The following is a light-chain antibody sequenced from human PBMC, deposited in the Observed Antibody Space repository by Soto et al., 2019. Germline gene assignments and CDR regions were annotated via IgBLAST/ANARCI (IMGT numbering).Light chain of an antibody. Sequence: QSVLTQPPSASGSPGQSVAISCTGPSSDVGGYNYASWYQQHPGKAPKLMIYEVNKRPSGVPDRFSGSKSGNTASLTVSGLQAEDEADYYCSSYAGSSNVFGTGTKVTVL. CDR3: SSYAGSSNV. CDR2: EVN. CDR1: SSDVGGYNY. V-gene: IGLV2-8*01. J-gene: IGLJ1*01.